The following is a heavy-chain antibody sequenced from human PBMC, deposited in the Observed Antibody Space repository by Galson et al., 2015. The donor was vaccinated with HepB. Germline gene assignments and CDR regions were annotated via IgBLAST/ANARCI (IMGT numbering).Heavy chain of an antibody. CDR1: GFTFSSYA. CDR2: ISGSGGST. V-gene: IGHV3-23*01. J-gene: IGHJ4*02. D-gene: IGHD6-13*01. Sequence: SLRLSCAASGFTFSSYAMSWVRQAPGKGLEWVSAISGSGGSTYYADSVKGRLTISRDNSKNTLYLQMNSLRAEDTAVYYCAKMYSSSWYEEYYFDYWGQGTLVTVSS. CDR3: AKMYSSSWYEEYYFDY.